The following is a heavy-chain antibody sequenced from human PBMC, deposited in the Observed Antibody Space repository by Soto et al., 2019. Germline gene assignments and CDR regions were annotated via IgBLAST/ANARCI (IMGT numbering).Heavy chain of an antibody. CDR1: GFTFSSYW. CDR2: IKQDGSEK. Sequence: GGSLRLSCAASGFTFSSYWMSWFRQAPGKGLEWVANIKQDGSEKYYVDSVKGRFTISRDNAKNSLYLQMNSLRAEDTAVYYCARDSGRSMTMFVVPDDAFDIWGQGTMVTVSS. V-gene: IGHV3-7*05. D-gene: IGHD3-10*02. CDR3: ARDSGRSMTMFVVPDDAFDI. J-gene: IGHJ3*02.